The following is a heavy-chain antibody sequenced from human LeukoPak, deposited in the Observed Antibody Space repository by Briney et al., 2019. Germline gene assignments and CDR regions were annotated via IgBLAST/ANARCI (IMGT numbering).Heavy chain of an antibody. D-gene: IGHD3-22*01. CDR2: INPNSGGT. J-gene: IGHJ3*02. CDR3: ARDQLVTMIVVAPDDAFDI. V-gene: IGHV1-2*06. Sequence: VASVKVSCKASGGTFTGYYMHWVRQAPGQGLEWMGRINPNSGGTNYAQKFQGRVTMTRDTSISTAYMELSRLRSDDTAVYYCARDQLVTMIVVAPDDAFDIWGQGTMVTVSS. CDR1: GGTFTGYY.